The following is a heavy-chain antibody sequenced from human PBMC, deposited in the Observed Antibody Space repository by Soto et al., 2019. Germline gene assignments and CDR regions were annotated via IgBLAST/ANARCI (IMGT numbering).Heavy chain of an antibody. CDR3: ARRDCSNSNCFSTWFDP. J-gene: IGHJ5*02. V-gene: IGHV1-46*03. D-gene: IGHD2-8*01. CDR2: INPRSGDT. CDR1: GYTFTDYF. Sequence: QVHLVQSGAEVRMPGASVKVSCKASGYTFTDYFMHWVRQAPVQGLEWMGIINPRSGDTGYAKKFQGRVIRTTDTSTSTVYMELSGLTSEDTAIYYCARRDCSNSNCFSTWFDPWGQGTLVTVSS.